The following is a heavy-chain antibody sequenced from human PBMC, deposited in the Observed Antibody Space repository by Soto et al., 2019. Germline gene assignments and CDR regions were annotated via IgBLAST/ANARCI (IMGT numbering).Heavy chain of an antibody. CDR3: AREYTAWPLAYGLDV. Sequence: PGGSLRLSIAASGFTFSSYGMHWVRQAPGKGLEWVAVISYDGSNKYYADSVKGRFTISRDNSKNSVSLQMNSLRAEDTAVYYCAREYTAWPLAYGLDVWGQGTTVTVSS. D-gene: IGHD2-2*02. V-gene: IGHV3-30*03. J-gene: IGHJ6*02. CDR2: ISYDGSNK. CDR1: GFTFSSYG.